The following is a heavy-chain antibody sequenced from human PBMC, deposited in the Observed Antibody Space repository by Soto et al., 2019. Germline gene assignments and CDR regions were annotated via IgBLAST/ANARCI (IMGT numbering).Heavy chain of an antibody. CDR2: FDPEDGET. CDR1: GYTLTELS. Sequence: ASVKVSCKVSGYTLTELSTHWVRQAPGKGFERMGGFDPEDGETIYAQKFQGRVTMTEDTSTDTAYMELSSLRSEDTAVYYCATDLSHSSGWFYYGMDVWGQGTTVTVSS. V-gene: IGHV1-24*01. J-gene: IGHJ6*02. D-gene: IGHD6-19*01. CDR3: ATDLSHSSGWFYYGMDV.